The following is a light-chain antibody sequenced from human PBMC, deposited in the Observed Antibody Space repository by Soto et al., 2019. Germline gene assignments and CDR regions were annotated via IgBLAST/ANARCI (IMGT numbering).Light chain of an antibody. J-gene: IGLJ1*01. V-gene: IGLV2-14*01. Sequence: QSALTQPASVSGSPGQSTTISCTGTSSDVGAYKYVSWYQQHPGKAPTLMIYEVSSRPSGVSNRFSGSKSGNTASLTISGLXAEDEADYYCSSYTSSNTFYVFGTGTKVTVL. CDR2: EVS. CDR1: SSDVGAYKY. CDR3: SSYTSSNTFYV.